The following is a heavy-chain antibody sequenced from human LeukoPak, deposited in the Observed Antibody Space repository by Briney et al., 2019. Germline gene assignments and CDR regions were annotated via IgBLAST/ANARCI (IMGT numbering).Heavy chain of an antibody. CDR1: GYTFTNYG. J-gene: IGHJ4*02. CDR2: ISTHNGNT. D-gene: IGHD2-8*01. V-gene: IGHV1-18*01. CDR3: ARDNDFDY. Sequence: AASVKVSCKASGYTFTNYGITWVRQAPGQGLEWMGWISTHNGNTNYAHKLQGRVTMTRDMSTSTVYMELSSLRSEDTAVYYCARDNDFDYWGQGTLVTVSS.